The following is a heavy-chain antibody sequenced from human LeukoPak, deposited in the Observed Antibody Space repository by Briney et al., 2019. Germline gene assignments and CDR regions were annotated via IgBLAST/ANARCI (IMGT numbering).Heavy chain of an antibody. CDR1: GFTVSGDY. CDR3: ARHDWFDP. J-gene: IGHJ5*02. D-gene: IGHD3-3*01. Sequence: GGSLRLSCAVSGFTVSGDYMSWVRQAPGKGLEWVSVIYSGGSTYYADSVKGRFTISRDNSKNMLYLEMNSLRAEDTAVYYCARHDWFDPWGQGTLVTVSS. CDR2: IYSGGST. V-gene: IGHV3-53*01.